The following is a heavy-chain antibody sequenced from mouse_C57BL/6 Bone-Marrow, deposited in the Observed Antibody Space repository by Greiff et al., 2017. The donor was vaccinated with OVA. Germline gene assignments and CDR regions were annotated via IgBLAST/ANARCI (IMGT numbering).Heavy chain of an antibody. D-gene: IGHD1-1*01. CDR3: ARGPLDYYGSSSSWFAY. CDR1: GYTFTSYG. V-gene: IGHV1-81*01. Sequence: QVQLQQSGAELARPGASVKLSCKASGYTFTSYGISWVKQRTGPGLEWIGEIYPRSGNTYYNEQFKGKATLTADKSSSTAYMELRSLTSDDSAVYFCARGPLDYYGSSSSWFAYWGQGTLVTVSA. J-gene: IGHJ3*01. CDR2: IYPRSGNT.